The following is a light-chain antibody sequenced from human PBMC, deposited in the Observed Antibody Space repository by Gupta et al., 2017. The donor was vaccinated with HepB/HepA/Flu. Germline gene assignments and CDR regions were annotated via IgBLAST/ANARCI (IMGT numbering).Light chain of an antibody. Sequence: SQLPGTLSLSPRERHSLSCTASQSVRNNFLAWYQQKPGQAPRLLISRASGRATGIPDRFSGSGSGTDFTLTISRLEPEDFAVYHCQQYGSTPYTFGQGTRVEIK. CDR3: QQYGSTPYT. CDR1: QSVRNNF. V-gene: IGKV3-20*01. J-gene: IGKJ2*01. CDR2: RAS.